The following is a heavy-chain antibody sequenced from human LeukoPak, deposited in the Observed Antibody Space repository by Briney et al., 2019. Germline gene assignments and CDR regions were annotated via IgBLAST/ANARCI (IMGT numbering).Heavy chain of an antibody. Sequence: GGSLRLSCVASGFTFTTYAMSSVRQAPGKGLEWASVISDTGTSTYYADSVKGRFTISRANSKNTVFHQMNSLRAEDSGVYYGAKGAGDYCSGGRWYPFDYWGQGTPVTVSS. D-gene: IGHD2-15*01. CDR1: GFTFTTYA. J-gene: IGHJ4*02. V-gene: IGHV3-23*01. CDR3: AKGAGDYCSGGRWYPFDY. CDR2: ISDTGTST.